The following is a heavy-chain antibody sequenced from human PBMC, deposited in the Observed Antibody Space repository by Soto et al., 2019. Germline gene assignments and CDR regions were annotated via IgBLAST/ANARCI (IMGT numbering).Heavy chain of an antibody. CDR2: IGPSGNT. J-gene: IGHJ6*02. Sequence: EVQLLESGGDLVQPGGSLRLVCAASGFTFSNSGMRWVRQAPGQGLEWVSSIGPSGNTYYSDAVKGRFTISRDISKNTLFLQMDSLRAEDTATYYCAKLLHNSYDNVMDVWGQGTTVTVSS. CDR3: AKLLHNSYDNVMDV. CDR1: GFTFSNSG. V-gene: IGHV3-23*01. D-gene: IGHD4-4*01.